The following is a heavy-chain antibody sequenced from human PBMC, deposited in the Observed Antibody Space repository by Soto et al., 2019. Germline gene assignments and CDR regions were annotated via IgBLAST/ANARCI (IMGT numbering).Heavy chain of an antibody. CDR1: GSTFSNDW. CDR2: INSDGSST. J-gene: IGHJ6*02. Sequence: GGSLRLSCAVSGSTFSNDWMHWVRQAPGKGLVWVSHINSDGSSTNYADFVKGRFTIDRDNAKNTVYLQMNSLRAEDTAVYYCARDRSYSLDVWGQGTTVTVSS. CDR3: ARDRSYSLDV. V-gene: IGHV3-74*01.